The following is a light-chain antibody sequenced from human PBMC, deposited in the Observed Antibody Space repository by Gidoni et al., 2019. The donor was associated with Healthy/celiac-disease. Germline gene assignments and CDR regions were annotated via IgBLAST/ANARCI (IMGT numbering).Light chain of an antibody. J-gene: IGKJ5*01. CDR1: QSVSSSY. V-gene: IGKV3-20*01. CDR3: QQYGSSPSIT. Sequence: DIVLTKSPGTLSWSPGERATLSCRASQSVSSSYLAWYQQKPGQAPRLLIYGASSRATGIPDRFSGSGSGTDFTLTISRLEPEDFAVYYCQQYGSSPSITFGQGTRLEIK. CDR2: GAS.